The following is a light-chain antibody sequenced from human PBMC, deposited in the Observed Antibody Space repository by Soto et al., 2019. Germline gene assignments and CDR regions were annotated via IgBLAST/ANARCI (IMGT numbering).Light chain of an antibody. CDR3: QHYNSYSEA. V-gene: IGKV1-5*03. CDR2: KAS. CDR1: QSVRTW. Sequence: HLTQSPSTLSASVLYRVTITFLASQSVRTWLAWFQQKPGKAPKLLIYKASTLKSGVPSRFSGSGSGTEFTLTISSLQPDDFATYYCQHYNSYSEAFGQGTKVDIK. J-gene: IGKJ1*01.